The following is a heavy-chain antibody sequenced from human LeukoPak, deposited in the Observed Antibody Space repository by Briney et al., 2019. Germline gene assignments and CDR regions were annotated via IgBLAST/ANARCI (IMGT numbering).Heavy chain of an antibody. V-gene: IGHV5-51*01. J-gene: IGHJ4*02. CDR1: GYRFSTHW. CDR2: IYPGDSDT. CDR3: ARSALEQWLIRSGAFDD. D-gene: IGHD6-19*01. Sequence: NRGESLKISCKTSGYRFSTHWIAWVRQMPGDGLQWMGIIYPGDSDTRYSPSFQGQVTISADKSISTAYLQWSSLKTSDTAMYYCARSALEQWLIRSGAFDDWGQGTLVTVSS.